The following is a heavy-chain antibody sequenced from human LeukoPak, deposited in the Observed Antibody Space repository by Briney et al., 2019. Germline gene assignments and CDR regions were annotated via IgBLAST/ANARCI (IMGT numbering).Heavy chain of an antibody. CDR3: ARGFKGSSSEYFQY. CDR1: GGTFSSYT. V-gene: IGHV1-69*02. CDR2: IIRILGIA. D-gene: IGHD6-6*01. Sequence: ASVKVSCKASGGTFSSYTISWLRQAPGQGLEWMGRIIRILGIANYAQKFQGRVTITADKSTSTACMELSSLRSEDTAVYYCARGFKGSSSEYFQYWGQGTLVSVSS. J-gene: IGHJ1*01.